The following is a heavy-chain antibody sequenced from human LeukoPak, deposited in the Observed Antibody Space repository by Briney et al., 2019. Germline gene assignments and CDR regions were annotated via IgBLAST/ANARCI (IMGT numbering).Heavy chain of an antibody. J-gene: IGHJ6*03. Sequence: SETLSLTCTVSGGSISSYYWSWIRQPAGKGLEWIGRIYTSGSTNYNPSLKSRVTISVDTSKNQFSLKLSSVTAADTAVYYCAGDFPMVRGGGYYYYMDVWGKGTTVTISS. V-gene: IGHV4-4*07. D-gene: IGHD3-10*01. CDR2: IYTSGST. CDR3: AGDFPMVRGGGYYYYMDV. CDR1: GGSISSYY.